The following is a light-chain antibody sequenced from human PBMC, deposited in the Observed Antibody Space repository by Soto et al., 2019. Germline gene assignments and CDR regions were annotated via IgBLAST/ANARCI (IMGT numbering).Light chain of an antibody. J-gene: IGKJ4*01. V-gene: IGKV3D-15*01. CDR3: QHYVKCPLT. Sequence: TGMTKTPVTLSVSPGERATLSCRASQSVRSNLAWYHQKPGQAPRLLIYGASTRATGVPARFSGSRSGAEFTLTISSLQSEDFAVYYCQHYVKCPLTFCGVGNVDIK. CDR2: GAS. CDR1: QSVRSN.